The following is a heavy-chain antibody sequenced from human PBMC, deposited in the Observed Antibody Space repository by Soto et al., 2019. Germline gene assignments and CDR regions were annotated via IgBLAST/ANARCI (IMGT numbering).Heavy chain of an antibody. Sequence: GGSLRLSCAASGFTFSSYAMSWVRQAPGKGLEWVSAISGSGGSTYYADSVKGRFTISRDNSKNTLYLQMNSLRAEDTAVYYCAKFNFPVLLLGYYYGMDVWGQGTTVTVSS. V-gene: IGHV3-23*01. CDR3: AKFNFPVLLLGYYYGMDV. CDR2: ISGSGGST. CDR1: GFTFSSYA. J-gene: IGHJ6*02. D-gene: IGHD2-15*01.